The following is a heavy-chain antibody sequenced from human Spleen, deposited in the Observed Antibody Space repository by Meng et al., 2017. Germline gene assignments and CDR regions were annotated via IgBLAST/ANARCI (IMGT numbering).Heavy chain of an antibody. CDR2: ISAGGGRT. Sequence: GGSLRLSCEASTFDFNNYAMTWVRQAPGKGLEWVSAISAGGGRTDYADSVKGRFTISRDNSRNTLFLRMNSLRADDTAVYYCAKVDKADRSNPYYYYYGLDVWGRGTTVTVSS. V-gene: IGHV3-23*01. D-gene: IGHD1-14*01. CDR3: AKVDKADRSNPYYYYYGLDV. J-gene: IGHJ6*02. CDR1: TFDFNNYA.